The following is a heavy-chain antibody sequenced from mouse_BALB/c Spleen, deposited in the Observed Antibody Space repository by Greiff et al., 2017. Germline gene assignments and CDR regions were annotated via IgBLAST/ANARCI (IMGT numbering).Heavy chain of an antibody. CDR3: ARSAPLITTATFDY. J-gene: IGHJ2*01. Sequence: VQLKESGPSLVKPSQTLSLTCSVTGDSITSGYWNWIRKFPGNKLEYMGYISYSGSTYYNPSLKSRISITRDTSKNQYYLQLNSVTTEDTATYYCARSAPLITTATFDYGGQGTTLTVSS. CDR1: GDSITSGY. V-gene: IGHV3-8*02. CDR2: ISYSGST. D-gene: IGHD1-2*01.